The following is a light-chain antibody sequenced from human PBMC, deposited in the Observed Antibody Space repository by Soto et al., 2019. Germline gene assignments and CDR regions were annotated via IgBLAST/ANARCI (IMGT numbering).Light chain of an antibody. CDR3: QQYGTAPLT. Sequence: EMVLTQSPGSLSLSPGERATLSCRASQSIAANYLAWYQQKPGQAPRLLIYVTSSRATGIPDRFSGSGSGTDFTLTIRRLEPEDFAVYYCQQYGTAPLTFGGGTKVEIK. CDR2: VTS. V-gene: IGKV3-20*01. CDR1: QSIAANY. J-gene: IGKJ4*01.